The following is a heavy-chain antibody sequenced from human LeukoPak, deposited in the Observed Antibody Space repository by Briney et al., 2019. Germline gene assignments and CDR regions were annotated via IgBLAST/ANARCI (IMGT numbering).Heavy chain of an antibody. J-gene: IGHJ4*02. D-gene: IGHD6-13*01. CDR3: ARSAGSSGWYEGYYFDY. CDR1: GFTFSRYW. Sequence: PGGSLRLSCAASGFTFSRYWMSWVRQAPGKGLEWVANIKQDGSEKYYVDSVKGRFTISRDNAKISLYLQMNSLRAKDTAIYYCARSAGSSGWYEGYYFDYWGQGTLVTVSS. V-gene: IGHV3-7*01. CDR2: IKQDGSEK.